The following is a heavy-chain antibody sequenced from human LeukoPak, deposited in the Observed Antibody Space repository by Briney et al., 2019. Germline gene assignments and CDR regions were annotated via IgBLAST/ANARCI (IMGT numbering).Heavy chain of an antibody. J-gene: IGHJ4*02. CDR2: ISGTAGST. D-gene: IGHD5-18*01. CDR1: GFTFSSYE. CDR3: AQDKYSYGFGPFDY. V-gene: IGHV3-23*01. Sequence: GGSLRLSCAASGFTFSSYEMSWVRQAPGKGLEWVSAISGTAGSTYYADSVKGRFTISRDNSKNTLYLQMNSLRAEDTAVYYCAQDKYSYGFGPFDYWGQGTLVTASS.